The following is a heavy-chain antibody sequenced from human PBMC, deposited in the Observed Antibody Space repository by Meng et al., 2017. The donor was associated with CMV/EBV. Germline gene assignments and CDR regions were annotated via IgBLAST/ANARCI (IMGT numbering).Heavy chain of an antibody. J-gene: IGHJ3*02. CDR1: GGSISSGGYY. CDR3: ARRTMIDAFDI. V-gene: IGHV4-61*08. Sequence: SETLSLTCTVSGGSISSGGYYWSWIRQHPGKGLEWIGYIYYSGSTNYNPSLKSRVTISVDTSKNQFSLKLSSVTAADTAVYYCARRTMIDAFDIWGQGTMVTVSS. CDR2: IYYSGST. D-gene: IGHD3-22*01.